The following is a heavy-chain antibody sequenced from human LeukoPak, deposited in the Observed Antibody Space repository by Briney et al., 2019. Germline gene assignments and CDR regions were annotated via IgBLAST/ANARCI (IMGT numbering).Heavy chain of an antibody. J-gene: IGHJ3*02. Sequence: LETLSLTCTVSGGSISSSSYYWGWIRQSPGKGLEWIGNIFYSGSTYYNPSLKSRVTISVDTSKNQFSLNLTSVTAADTAVYYCARVDYAALDIWGHGTMVTVSS. CDR3: ARVDYAALDI. V-gene: IGHV4-39*01. CDR1: GGSISSSSYY. CDR2: IFYSGST. D-gene: IGHD4-17*01.